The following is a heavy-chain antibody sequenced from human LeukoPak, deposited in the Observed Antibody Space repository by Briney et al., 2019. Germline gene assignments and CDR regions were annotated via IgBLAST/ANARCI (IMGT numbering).Heavy chain of an antibody. CDR1: GFTFSNYA. J-gene: IGHJ4*02. D-gene: IGHD5-12*01. CDR3: AKDPYRASSGLVDY. V-gene: IGHV3-23*01. CDR2: ISGSGGTT. Sequence: GESLRLSCATSGFTFSNYAVSWVRQAPGKGLEWVSSISGSGGTTYYADSVKGRFTISRDNSKNTLYLQMNSLRAEDTAVYYCAKDPYRASSGLVDYWGQGTLVTVCS.